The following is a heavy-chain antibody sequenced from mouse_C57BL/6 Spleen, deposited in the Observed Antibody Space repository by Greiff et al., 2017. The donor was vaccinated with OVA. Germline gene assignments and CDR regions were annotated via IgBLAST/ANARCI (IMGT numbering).Heavy chain of an antibody. J-gene: IGHJ2*01. V-gene: IGHV5-17*01. Sequence: EVHLVESGGGLVKPVGSLKLSCAASGFTFSDYGMHWVRQAPEKGLEWVAYISSGSSTIYYADTVKGRFTISRDNAKNTLFLQMTSLRSEDTAMYYCARPGGGYYFDYWGQGTTLTVSS. CDR2: ISSGSSTI. CDR1: GFTFSDYG. D-gene: IGHD1-1*02. CDR3: ARPGGGYYFDY.